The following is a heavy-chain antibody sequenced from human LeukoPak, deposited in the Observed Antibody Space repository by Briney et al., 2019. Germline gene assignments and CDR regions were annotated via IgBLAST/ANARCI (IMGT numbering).Heavy chain of an antibody. CDR1: GYTFTSFD. V-gene: IGHV1-8*01. CDR2: MNPGSGNT. CDR3: ASHTYYLSSGSFGH. Sequence: ASVKVSCKPSGYTFTSFDINWVRQATGQGPEWMGWMNPGSGNTGYAQRFRGRVTMTRDTSISTAYLELSSLTSEDTAVYYCASHTYYLSSGSFGHWGQGTLVTVSS. D-gene: IGHD3-10*01. J-gene: IGHJ4*02.